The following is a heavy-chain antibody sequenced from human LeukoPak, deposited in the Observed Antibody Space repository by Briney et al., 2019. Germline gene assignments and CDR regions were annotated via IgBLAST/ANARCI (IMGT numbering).Heavy chain of an antibody. Sequence: GGSLRLSCTASGFTFGDYAMSWFRQAQGKGLEWVGFIRSKAYGGTTEYAASVKGRFTISRDDSKSIAYLQMNSLKTEDTAVYYCTRWGGGYCGGDCYSDFDYWGQGTLVTVSS. CDR1: GFTFGDYA. J-gene: IGHJ4*02. CDR3: TRWGGGYCGGDCYSDFDY. D-gene: IGHD2-21*02. V-gene: IGHV3-49*03. CDR2: IRSKAYGGTT.